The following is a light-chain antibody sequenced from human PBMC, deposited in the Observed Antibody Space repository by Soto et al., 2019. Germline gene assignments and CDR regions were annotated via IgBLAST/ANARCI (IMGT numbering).Light chain of an antibody. CDR1: SSDVGSYNL. CDR3: CTYAGSSTLYV. Sequence: QSVLTQPASVSGSPGQSITISCTGTSSDVGSYNLVSWYQQHPGNAPKLMIYEVSKRPSGVSNRFSGSKSGNTASLTISGLQAEDEANYYCCTYAGSSTLYVFGTGTKVTV. J-gene: IGLJ1*01. CDR2: EVS. V-gene: IGLV2-23*02.